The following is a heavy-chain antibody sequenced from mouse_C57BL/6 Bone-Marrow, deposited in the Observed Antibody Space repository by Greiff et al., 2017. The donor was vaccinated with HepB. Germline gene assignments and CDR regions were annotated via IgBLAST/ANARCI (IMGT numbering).Heavy chain of an antibody. CDR1: GYTFTSYW. CDR3: AHYDGSRDYAMDY. J-gene: IGHJ4*01. CDR2: IHPNSGST. D-gene: IGHD1-1*01. V-gene: IGHV1-64*01. Sequence: QVQLQQPGAELVKPGASVKLSCKASGYTFTSYWMHWVKQRPGQGLEWIGMIHPNSGSTNYNEKFKSKATLTVDKSSSTAYMQLSSLTSEDSAVYDFAHYDGSRDYAMDYWGQGTSVTVSS.